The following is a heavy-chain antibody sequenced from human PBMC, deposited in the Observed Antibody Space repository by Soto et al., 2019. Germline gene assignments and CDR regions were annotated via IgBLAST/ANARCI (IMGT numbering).Heavy chain of an antibody. Sequence: SETLSLTCTVSGGSISSYYWSWIRQPPGKGLEWIGYIYYSGSTNYNPSLKSRVTISVDTSKNQFSLKLSSVTAADTAVYYCAGYDSSGYYLSVDYWGQGTLVTVSS. CDR2: IYYSGST. J-gene: IGHJ4*02. V-gene: IGHV4-59*01. CDR3: AGYDSSGYYLSVDY. D-gene: IGHD3-22*01. CDR1: GGSISSYY.